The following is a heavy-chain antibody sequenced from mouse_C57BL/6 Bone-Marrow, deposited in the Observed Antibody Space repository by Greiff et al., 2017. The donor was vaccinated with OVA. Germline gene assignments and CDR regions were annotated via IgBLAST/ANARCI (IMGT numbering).Heavy chain of an antibody. CDR3: VRDDYGSSCYAMDY. Sequence: EVQLVESGGGLVQPKGSLKLSCAASGFTFNTYAMHWVRQAPGKGLEWVARIRSKSSNYATYYADSVKDRFTISRDDSQSMLYLQMNNLKTEDTAMYDCVRDDYGSSCYAMDYWGQGTSVTVSS. D-gene: IGHD1-1*01. V-gene: IGHV10-3*01. CDR2: IRSKSSNYAT. CDR1: GFTFNTYA. J-gene: IGHJ4*01.